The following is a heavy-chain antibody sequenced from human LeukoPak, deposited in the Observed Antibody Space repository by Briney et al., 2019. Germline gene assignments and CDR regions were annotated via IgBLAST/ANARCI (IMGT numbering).Heavy chain of an antibody. V-gene: IGHV1-2*02. CDR3: AREGSLTGYSYGYDAFDI. CDR2: INPNSGGT. Sequence: ASVKVSCKASGYTFTGYYMHWVRQAPGQGLEWMGWINPNSGGTNYAQKFQGRVTMTRDTSISTAYMELSRLRSDDTAVYYCAREGSLTGYSYGYDAFDIWGQGTMVTVSS. D-gene: IGHD5-18*01. J-gene: IGHJ3*02. CDR1: GYTFTGYY.